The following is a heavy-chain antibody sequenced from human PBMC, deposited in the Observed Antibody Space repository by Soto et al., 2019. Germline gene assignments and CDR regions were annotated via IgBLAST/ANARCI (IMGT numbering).Heavy chain of an antibody. J-gene: IGHJ4*02. Sequence: QITLKESGPPLVKPTQTLTLTCTFSGFSLNTRGVGVGWIRQPPGKALEWLALIYWDDDEGYSPSLRSRLTTTKDTSKNQLVLTTPNMDPVHPATYYCAHRPRGYSYHFEYWGQGTLVTFSS. D-gene: IGHD5-18*01. CDR2: IYWDDDE. CDR3: AHRPRGYSYHFEY. V-gene: IGHV2-5*02. CDR1: GFSLNTRGVG.